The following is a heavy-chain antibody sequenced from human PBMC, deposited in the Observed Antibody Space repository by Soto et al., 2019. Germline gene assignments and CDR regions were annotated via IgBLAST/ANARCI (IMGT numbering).Heavy chain of an antibody. CDR2: IKQDGSEK. CDR3: ARVPSSNYEGGYYYYYMDV. CDR1: GFTFSSYW. Sequence: EVQLVESGGGLVQPGGSLRLSCAASGFTFSSYWMSWVRQAPGKGLEWVANIKQDGSEKYYVDSVKGRFTISRDNAKNSLYLQMNSLRAEDTAVYYCARVPSSNYEGGYYYYYMDVWGKGTTVTVSS. V-gene: IGHV3-7*01. D-gene: IGHD4-4*01. J-gene: IGHJ6*03.